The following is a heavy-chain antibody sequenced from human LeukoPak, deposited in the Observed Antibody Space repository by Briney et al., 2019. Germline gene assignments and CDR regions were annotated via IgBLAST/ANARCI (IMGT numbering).Heavy chain of an antibody. Sequence: KSGGSLRLSCAASGFTFSDYYMSWIRQAPGKGLEWVSYISSSGSTIYYADSVKGRFTISRDNDKNSLYLQMNSLRAEDTAVYYCARDSLPYYYDSSGYNWFDPWGQGTLVTVSS. V-gene: IGHV3-11*01. CDR1: GFTFSDYY. J-gene: IGHJ5*02. CDR3: ARDSLPYYYDSSGYNWFDP. CDR2: ISSSGSTI. D-gene: IGHD3-22*01.